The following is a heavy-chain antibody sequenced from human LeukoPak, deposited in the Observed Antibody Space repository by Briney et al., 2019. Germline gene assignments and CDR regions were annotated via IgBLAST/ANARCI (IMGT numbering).Heavy chain of an antibody. CDR1: GFTFSRNG. CDR3: AKALYDSSGDGY. V-gene: IGHV3-23*05. J-gene: IGHJ4*02. CDR2: IDSSGRNT. Sequence: GGTLRLSCAASGFTFSRNGMSWVRQAQGKGLEWVSAIDSSGRNTHYADSVKGRFSISRDNSKNTLILQMNSLRVEDTAVYYCAKALYDSSGDGYWGQGTLVTISS. D-gene: IGHD1-26*01.